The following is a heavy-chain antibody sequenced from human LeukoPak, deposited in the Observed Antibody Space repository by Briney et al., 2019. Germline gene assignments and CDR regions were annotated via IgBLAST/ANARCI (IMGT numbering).Heavy chain of an antibody. Sequence: GGSLRLSCAASGFTFSSYAMSWVRQAPGKGLEWVSAISGSGGSTYYADSVKGRFTISRDNSKNTLYLQMNSLRAEDTAVYYCAKTQGRQITHGPTPSYYYYYVDVWGNGTQVTVSS. J-gene: IGHJ6*03. CDR1: GFTFSSYA. CDR2: ISGSGGST. CDR3: AKTQGRQITHGPTPSYYYYYVDV. D-gene: IGHD1-14*01. V-gene: IGHV3-23*01.